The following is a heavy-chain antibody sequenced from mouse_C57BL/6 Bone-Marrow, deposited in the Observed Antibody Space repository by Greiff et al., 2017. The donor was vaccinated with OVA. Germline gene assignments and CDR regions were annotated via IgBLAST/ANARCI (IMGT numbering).Heavy chain of an antibody. CDR1: GYTFTDYN. V-gene: IGHV1-22*01. Sequence: EVQLQQSGPELVKPGASVKMSCKASGYTFTDYNMHWVKQSHGKSLEWIGYINPNNGGTSYNQKFKGKATLTVNKSSSTAYMELRSLTSEDSAVYYCATPKSIYYYGWCAYWGQGTLVTVSA. D-gene: IGHD1-1*01. CDR2: INPNNGGT. CDR3: ATPKSIYYYGWCAY. J-gene: IGHJ3*01.